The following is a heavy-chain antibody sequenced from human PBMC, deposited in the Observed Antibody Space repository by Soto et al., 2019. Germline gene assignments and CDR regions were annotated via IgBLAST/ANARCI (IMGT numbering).Heavy chain of an antibody. CDR2: ISSSSSTI. V-gene: IGHV3-48*01. D-gene: IGHD2-15*01. CDR1: GFTFSSYS. J-gene: IGHJ4*02. CDR3: ARDIDG. Sequence: EVQVVESGGGLVQPGGSLRLSCAASGFTFSSYSMNWVRQAPGKGLEWVSYISSSSSTIFYADSVKGRFTISRDNAKNSLYVQMNSLRAEDTAVYYCARDIDGGGQGTLVTVSS.